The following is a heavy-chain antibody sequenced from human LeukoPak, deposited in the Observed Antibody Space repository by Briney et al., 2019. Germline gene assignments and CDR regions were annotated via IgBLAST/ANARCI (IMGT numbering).Heavy chain of an antibody. CDR1: GFTFSSYS. V-gene: IGHV3-23*01. CDR2: ITDGGGHT. D-gene: IGHD1-26*01. CDR3: AKVQISGAYWDYFDY. J-gene: IGHJ4*02. Sequence: PGGSLRLSCAASGFTFSSYSMNWVRQAPGKGLEWVAGITDGGGHTYYADSVKGRFTISRDDSKNTMYLQMNSLRAGDTAVYYCAKVQISGAYWDYFDYWGQGTLVTVSS.